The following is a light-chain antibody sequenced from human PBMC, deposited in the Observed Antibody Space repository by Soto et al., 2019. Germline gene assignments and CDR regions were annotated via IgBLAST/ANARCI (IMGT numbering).Light chain of an antibody. V-gene: IGLV1-44*01. CDR1: SSNIGTNA. CDR3: AAWDDSLKGPV. CDR2: SND. J-gene: IGLJ2*01. Sequence: QSVLTQPPSASGTPGQRVTISCSGSSSNIGTNAVHWYQHLPGTAPKLLIYSNDQRPSGVPDRFSGSKSGTSAPLAISGLQSEDEADYHCAAWDDSLKGPVFGGGT.